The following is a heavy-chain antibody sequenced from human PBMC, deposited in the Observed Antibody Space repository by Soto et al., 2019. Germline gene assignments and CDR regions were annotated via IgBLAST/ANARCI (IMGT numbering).Heavy chain of an antibody. D-gene: IGHD3-10*01. J-gene: IGHJ5*02. CDR2: ISGSGGNT. CDR3: AKSAMVRGGGWFDP. CDR1: RFTFSTYA. Sequence: EVQLLESGGGLVQPGGSLRLSCAASRFTFSTYAMSWVRQAPGKGLEWVSDISGSGGNTYYPDSVKGRFTISRDNSKNTLYLQMNSLRAEDTAVYYCAKSAMVRGGGWFDPWGQGTLVTVSS. V-gene: IGHV3-23*01.